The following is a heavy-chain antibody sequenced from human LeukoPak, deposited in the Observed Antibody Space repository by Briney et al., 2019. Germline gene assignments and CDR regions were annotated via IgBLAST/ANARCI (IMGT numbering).Heavy chain of an antibody. CDR2: ISWGGGST. CDR3: RKGDYYDSSGYYTAY. Sequence: PGGSLRLSCAASGFTFDDYTMHWVRNAPGKGLEWVSLISWGGGSTYYADSVKGRFNISRDNSKNPLYLQMNSLRTEETALYYCRKGDYYDSSGYYTAYWGQGTLVTVSS. J-gene: IGHJ4*02. V-gene: IGHV3-43*01. CDR1: GFTFDDYT. D-gene: IGHD3-22*01.